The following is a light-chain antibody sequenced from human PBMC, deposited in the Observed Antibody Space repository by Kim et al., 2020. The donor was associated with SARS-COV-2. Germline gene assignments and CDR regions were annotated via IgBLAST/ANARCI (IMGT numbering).Light chain of an antibody. CDR2: DAS. CDR3: QQYNSYRT. J-gene: IGKJ1*01. Sequence: GDRVTITCRASQSISSWFAWYQQKPGKAPKLLFYDASSLESGVPSRFSGSGSGTEFTLTISSLQPDDFATYYCQQYNSYRTFGQGTKVDIK. CDR1: QSISSW. V-gene: IGKV1-5*01.